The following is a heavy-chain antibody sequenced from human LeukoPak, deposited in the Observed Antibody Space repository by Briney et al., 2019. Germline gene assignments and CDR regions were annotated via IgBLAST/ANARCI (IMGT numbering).Heavy chain of an antibody. CDR1: GYTFTSYG. CDR2: ISAYNGNT. Sequence: ASVKVSCKASGYTFTSYGISWVRQAPGQGLEWMGWISAYNGNTNYAQKLQGRVTMTTDTSTSTAYMELRSLRSDDTAVYYCARGSGIAVAAPGDAFDIWGQGTMVTVSS. CDR3: ARGSGIAVAAPGDAFDI. J-gene: IGHJ3*02. D-gene: IGHD6-19*01. V-gene: IGHV1-18*01.